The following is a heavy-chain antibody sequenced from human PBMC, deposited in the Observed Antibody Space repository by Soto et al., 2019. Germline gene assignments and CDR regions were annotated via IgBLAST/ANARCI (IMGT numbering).Heavy chain of an antibody. J-gene: IGHJ4*02. CDR3: ASPRDDWLTHPFDY. CDR2: IYYSGST. V-gene: IGHV4-39*01. D-gene: IGHD3-9*01. Sequence: PSETLSLTCTVSGCSISSSSYYWGWIRQPPGKGLEWIGSIYYSGSTYYNPSLKSRVTISVDTSKNQFSLKLSSVTAADTAVYYCASPRDDWLTHPFDYWGQGTLVTVS. CDR1: GCSISSSSYY.